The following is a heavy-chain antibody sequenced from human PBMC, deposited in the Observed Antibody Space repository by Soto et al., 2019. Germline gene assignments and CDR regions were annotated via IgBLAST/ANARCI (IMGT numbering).Heavy chain of an antibody. J-gene: IGHJ5*02. CDR1: GFTFSSYW. V-gene: IGHV3-74*01. CDR3: ARMDTAMAPRPVTWFDP. CDR2: INSDGSST. D-gene: IGHD5-18*01. Sequence: EVQLVESGGGLVQPGGSLRLSFAASGFTFSSYWMHWVRQAPGKGLVWVSRINSDGSSTSYADSVKGRFTISRDNAKNTLYLQRNSLRAEDTAVYYCARMDTAMAPRPVTWFDPWGQGTLVTVSS.